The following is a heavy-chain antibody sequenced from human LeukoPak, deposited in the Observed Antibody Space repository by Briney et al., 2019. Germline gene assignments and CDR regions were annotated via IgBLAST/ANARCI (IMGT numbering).Heavy chain of an antibody. V-gene: IGHV4-59*01. CDR3: ASGTFDGPLYGTYWYFHV. CDR2: IYSNGNT. CDR1: GASINNNY. D-gene: IGHD1-14*01. Sequence: SETLSPTCAVSGASINNNYWTWVPQPPGKGLEWIGYIYSNGNTNYNPSLKGRVTVSIETSKNQFSLQLPSVTAADAAVYYCASGTFDGPLYGTYWYFHVWGRGTLVTVSS. J-gene: IGHJ2*01.